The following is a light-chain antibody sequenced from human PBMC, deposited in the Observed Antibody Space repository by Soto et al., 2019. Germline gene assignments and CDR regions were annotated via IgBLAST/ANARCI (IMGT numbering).Light chain of an antibody. V-gene: IGKV3-15*01. J-gene: IGKJ5*01. CDR1: QSVRSN. Sequence: EIVMTQSPASLSASPRESATLSCRASQSVRSNLAWYQQKPGQAPRLLIYGASTRATGLPDRFSGSGSGTDFTLTISSLQSEDFAVYYCQQYTTWPPITFGQGTRVEIK. CDR3: QQYTTWPPIT. CDR2: GAS.